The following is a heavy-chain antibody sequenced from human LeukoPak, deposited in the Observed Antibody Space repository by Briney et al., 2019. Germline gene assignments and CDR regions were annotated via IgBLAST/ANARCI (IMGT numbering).Heavy chain of an antibody. CDR1: GGSISSGSYY. CDR2: IYTSGST. CDR3: ARDRDYDSSGYLDY. V-gene: IGHV4-61*02. J-gene: IGHJ4*02. Sequence: SETLSLTSTVSGGSISSGSYYCSWIRQPAGKGLEWIGRIYTSGSTNYNPSLKSRVTISVDTSKNQFSLKLSSVTAADTAVYYCARDRDYDSSGYLDYWGQGTLVTVSS. D-gene: IGHD3-22*01.